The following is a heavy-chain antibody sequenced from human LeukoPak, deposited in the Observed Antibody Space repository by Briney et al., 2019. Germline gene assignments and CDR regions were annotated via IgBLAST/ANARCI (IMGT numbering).Heavy chain of an antibody. CDR2: ISGSGFT. V-gene: IGHV3-23*01. D-gene: IGHD4-17*01. CDR3: AKYRDYHFDF. Sequence: GGSLRLSCAASEFTFTNYAMGWVRQAPGKGLEWVSDISGSGFTSYADSVKGRSTIFRDNSKNTLYLQMNRLRGEDTALYYCAKYRDYHFDFWGQGTLVTVSS. J-gene: IGHJ4*02. CDR1: EFTFTNYA.